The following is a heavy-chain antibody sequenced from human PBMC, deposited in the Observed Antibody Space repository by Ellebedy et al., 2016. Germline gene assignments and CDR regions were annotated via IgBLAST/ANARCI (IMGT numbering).Heavy chain of an antibody. D-gene: IGHD1-26*01. CDR3: ARDSPVNRIVGATPDAFDI. CDR2: INSDGSST. V-gene: IGHV3-74*01. J-gene: IGHJ3*02. Sequence: GGSLRLXXAASGFTFSSYWMHWVRQAPGKGLVWVSRINSDGSSTTYADSVKGRFTISRDNSKNTLYLQMNSLRAEDTAVYYCARDSPVNRIVGATPDAFDIWGQGTMVTVSS. CDR1: GFTFSSYW.